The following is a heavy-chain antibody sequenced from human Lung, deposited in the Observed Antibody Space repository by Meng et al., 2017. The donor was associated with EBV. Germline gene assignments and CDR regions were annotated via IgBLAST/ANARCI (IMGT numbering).Heavy chain of an antibody. CDR2: ISYDGSKK. Sequence: QGQGVGPGGGGVQPGRSLRLSCAASGFTFSTYDMHWVRQTPGKGLEWVALISYDGSKKDYADSVKGRFTIFRDNSKNTLYLQMNSLRDDDTAVYYCGALFRGPQEDYWGQGTLVTVSS. D-gene: IGHD3-10*01. J-gene: IGHJ4*02. V-gene: IGHV3-30*03. CDR3: GALFRGPQEDY. CDR1: GFTFSTYD.